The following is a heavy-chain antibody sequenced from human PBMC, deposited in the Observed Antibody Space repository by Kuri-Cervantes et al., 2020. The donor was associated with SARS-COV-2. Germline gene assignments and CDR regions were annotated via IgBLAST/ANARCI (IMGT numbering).Heavy chain of an antibody. D-gene: IGHD3-3*01. V-gene: IGHV1-2*02. CDR1: GYTFTSYG. CDR2: INPNSGGT. CDR3: ARGGGFGVVEGD. J-gene: IGHJ6*04. Sequence: ASVKVSCQASGYTFTSYGLLWVRQAPGQGLEWMGWINPNSGGTNYAQKFQGRVTMTRDTSISTACMELSRLRSDDTAVYYCARGGGFGVVEGDWGRGTTVTVSS.